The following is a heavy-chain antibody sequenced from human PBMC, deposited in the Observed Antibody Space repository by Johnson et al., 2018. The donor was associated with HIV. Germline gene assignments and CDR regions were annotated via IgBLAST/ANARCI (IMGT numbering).Heavy chain of an antibody. D-gene: IGHD3-22*01. CDR1: NFTFKDYY. V-gene: IGHV3-11*04. CDR3: ARVIMTVVGGDAFDI. Sequence: VQLVESGGDLIKPGGSLRLSCATSNFTFKDYYMNWIRQAPGKGLEWIPYISGSGFDTFYADSVKGRFTISRDNAKKSLYLQMSSLRAEDTAVYYCARVIMTVVGGDAFDIWGQGTMVTVSS. CDR2: ISGSGFDT. J-gene: IGHJ3*02.